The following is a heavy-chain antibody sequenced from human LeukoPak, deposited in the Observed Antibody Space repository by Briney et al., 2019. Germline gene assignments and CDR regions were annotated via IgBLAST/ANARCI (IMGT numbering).Heavy chain of an antibody. V-gene: IGHV3-66*01. CDR2: IYSGGTT. CDR3: ARGPYSSSWYWGEYYFDY. Sequence: GGSLRLSCAASGFTVSSNYMTWVRQAPGKGLEWVSVIYSGGTTYYADSVKGRFTISRDDSKNTVYLQLNSLRAEDTAVYYCARGPYSSSWYWGEYYFDYWGQGTLVTVSS. D-gene: IGHD6-13*01. J-gene: IGHJ4*02. CDR1: GFTVSSNY.